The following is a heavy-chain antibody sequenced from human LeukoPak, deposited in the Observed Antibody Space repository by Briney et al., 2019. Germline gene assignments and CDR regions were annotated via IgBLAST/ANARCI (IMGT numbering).Heavy chain of an antibody. CDR1: GFTLSSYG. V-gene: IGHV3-30*02. CDR3: AKGPRGYYYGSGSYGPEDY. D-gene: IGHD3-10*01. CDR2: IRYDGSNK. Sequence: GGSLRLSCAASGFTLSSYGMHWVRQAPGKGLEWVAFIRYDGSNKYYADSVKGRFTISRDNSKNTLYLQMNSLRAEDTAVYYCAKGPRGYYYGSGSYGPEDYWGQGTLVTVSS. J-gene: IGHJ4*02.